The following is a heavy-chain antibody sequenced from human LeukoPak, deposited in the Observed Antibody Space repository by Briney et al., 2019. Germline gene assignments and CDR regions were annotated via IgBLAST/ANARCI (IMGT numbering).Heavy chain of an antibody. J-gene: IGHJ4*02. D-gene: IGHD6-19*01. CDR3: AGPSGAVADVLFDY. V-gene: IGHV4-59*01. CDR1: GGSISSYY. CDR2: IYYSGST. Sequence: PSETLSLTCTVSGGSISSYYWSWIRQPPGKGLEWIGYIYYSGSTNYNPSLKSRVTISVDTSKNQFSLKLSSVTAADTAVYYCAGPSGAVADVLFDYWGQGTLVTVSS.